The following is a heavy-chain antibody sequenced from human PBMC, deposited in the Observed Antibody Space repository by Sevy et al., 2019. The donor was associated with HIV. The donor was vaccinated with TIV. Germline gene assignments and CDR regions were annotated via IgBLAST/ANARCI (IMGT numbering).Heavy chain of an antibody. CDR1: GYTLSELS. CDR3: ATDDLSLAFGYLKSSGAFDV. D-gene: IGHD3-10*01. Sequence: ASVKVSCKVSGYTLSELSIHWVRQAPGKGLQWMGGVDPEYGETIYAQNFKGRVTMTEDTSTDTAYMELSSLTSEDTAVYYCATDDLSLAFGYLKSSGAFDVWGQGTMVTVSS. J-gene: IGHJ3*01. CDR2: VDPEYGET. V-gene: IGHV1-24*01.